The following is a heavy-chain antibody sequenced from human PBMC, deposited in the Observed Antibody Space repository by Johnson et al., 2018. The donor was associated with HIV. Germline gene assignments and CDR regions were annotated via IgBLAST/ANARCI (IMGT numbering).Heavy chain of an antibody. J-gene: IGHJ3*02. V-gene: IGHV3-30*14. D-gene: IGHD5-18*01. CDR1: GFTFSNYA. CDR3: ARVSLAYSYGYDAFDI. CDR2: ISYDGNNK. Sequence: QVQLVESGGGVVQPGRSLRLSCAASGFTFSNYAMHWVRQAPGKGLEWVAVISYDGNNKYYADSVKGRFTISRDNSKNTLFLQMNSLRPEDTAVYYCARVSLAYSYGYDAFDIWGQGTRVTVSS.